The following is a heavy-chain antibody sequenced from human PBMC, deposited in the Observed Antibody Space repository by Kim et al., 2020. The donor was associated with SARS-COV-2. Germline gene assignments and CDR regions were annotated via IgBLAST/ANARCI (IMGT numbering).Heavy chain of an antibody. Sequence: SETLSLTCTVSDGSIDDYYWTWVRQPPGKGLECIGFIYYSGTTNYNPSLKSRVTISLDTSTNQFSLKLSSVTAADTAVYYCARGTNYDLLTNHPAFFDYWGQGTLVTVSS. V-gene: IGHV4-59*13. J-gene: IGHJ4*02. D-gene: IGHD3-9*01. CDR2: IYYSGTT. CDR3: ARGTNYDLLTNHPAFFDY. CDR1: DGSIDDYY.